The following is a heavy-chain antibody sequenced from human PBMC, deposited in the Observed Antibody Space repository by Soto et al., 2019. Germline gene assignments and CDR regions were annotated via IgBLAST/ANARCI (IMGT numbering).Heavy chain of an antibody. V-gene: IGHV3-48*01. CDR2: ISLSSSTI. J-gene: IGHJ6*03. Sequence: EVQLVESGGGLVQPGGSLRLSCAASGFTFSSYNMNWVRQAPGKGLEWISDISLSSSTIFYADSVKGRFIISRDNAKNSLYLQMNSLRAEDTAVYYCARDSRNYYYYMDVWGKGTTVTVSS. CDR1: GFTFSSYN. CDR3: ARDSRNYYYYMDV.